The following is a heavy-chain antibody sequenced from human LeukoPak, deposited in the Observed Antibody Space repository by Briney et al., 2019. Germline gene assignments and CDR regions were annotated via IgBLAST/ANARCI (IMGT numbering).Heavy chain of an antibody. CDR3: AKHSGSYQTAFDY. V-gene: IGHV3-30*18. Sequence: QPGRSLRLSCAASGFTFSSYGMHCVRQSPGKGLEWVAVISYDGSNKYYADSVKGRFTISRDNSKNTLYLQMNSLRAEDTAVYYCAKHSGSYQTAFDYWGQGTLVTVSS. D-gene: IGHD1-26*01. CDR1: GFTFSSYG. CDR2: ISYDGSNK. J-gene: IGHJ4*02.